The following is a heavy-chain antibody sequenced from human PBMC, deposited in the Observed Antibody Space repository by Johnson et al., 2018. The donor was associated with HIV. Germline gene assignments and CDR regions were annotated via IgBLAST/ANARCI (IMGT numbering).Heavy chain of an antibody. CDR3: AREGGPVGATKAFDI. CDR1: EFTVTNYA. Sequence: VQLVESGGGLVQPGGSLRLYCAVSEFTVTNYAMHWVRQAPGKGLEWVSGINWNGGSTGYADSVKGRFTISRDNAKNSLYLQMNSLRAEDTAVYYCAREGGPVGATKAFDIWGQGTMVTVSS. D-gene: IGHD1-26*01. CDR2: INWNGGST. V-gene: IGHV3-20*04. J-gene: IGHJ3*02.